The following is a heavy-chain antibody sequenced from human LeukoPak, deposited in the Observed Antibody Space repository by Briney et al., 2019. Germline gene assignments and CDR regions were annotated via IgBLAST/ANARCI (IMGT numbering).Heavy chain of an antibody. CDR1: GYTFTSYG. J-gene: IGHJ6*03. V-gene: IGHV1-69*13. Sequence: ASVKVSCKASGYTFTSYGISWVRQAPGQGLEWMGGIIPIFGTPNYAQKFQGRVTITADESTSTAYMELSSLRSEDTAVYFCARAGGYCSGGSCYTYMDVWGKGTTVTISS. CDR3: ARAGGYCSGGSCYTYMDV. CDR2: IIPIFGTP. D-gene: IGHD2-15*01.